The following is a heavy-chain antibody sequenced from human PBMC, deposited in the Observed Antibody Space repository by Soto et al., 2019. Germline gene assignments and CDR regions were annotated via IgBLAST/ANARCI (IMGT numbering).Heavy chain of an antibody. CDR3: ARESGGATATLDYYYFYMDV. V-gene: IGHV1-2*04. J-gene: IGHJ6*03. CDR1: GDSFNDYY. CDR2: INPNGGVT. D-gene: IGHD5-12*01. Sequence: QVPLVQSGAEVRKPGASVTVSCRSSGDSFNDYYIHWLRQAPGQGFEWMGWINPNGGVTKYAQKFQGWVSMTRDTSIRTVYMQLSRLRSDDTALYYCARESGGATATLDYYYFYMDVWGTGTTVTVSS.